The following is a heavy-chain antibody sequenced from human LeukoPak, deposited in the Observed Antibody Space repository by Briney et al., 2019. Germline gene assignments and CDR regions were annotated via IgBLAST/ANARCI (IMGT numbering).Heavy chain of an antibody. V-gene: IGHV4-38-2*02. D-gene: IGHD3-10*01. CDR2: IYRSGST. CDR1: GYSISSGYY. CDR3: ARGQHNTGFGNWFDP. J-gene: IGHJ5*02. Sequence: SETLSLTCIVSGYSISSGYYWGWIRQPPGKGLEWIGSIYRSGSTYYNPSLKSRVTISVDTSKNQFSLKLSSVTAADTAVYYCARGQHNTGFGNWFDPWGQGTLVTVSS.